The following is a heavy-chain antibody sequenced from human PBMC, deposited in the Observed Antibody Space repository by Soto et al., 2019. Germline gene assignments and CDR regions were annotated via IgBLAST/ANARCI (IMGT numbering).Heavy chain of an antibody. CDR3: ARRLFGSGCTLDS. V-gene: IGHV4-59*13. J-gene: IGHJ4*02. D-gene: IGHD6-19*01. CDR2: VYHTGST. CDR1: GASITTYY. Sequence: QLRESGPGLVKPSETLSLTCDVSGASITTYYWSWIRQAPGKGLEWIGNVYHTGSTDYNSSLRSRVTISVDTSKNQFSLNMNSVTSADTAVYYCARRLFGSGCTLDSWGQGALVTVSS.